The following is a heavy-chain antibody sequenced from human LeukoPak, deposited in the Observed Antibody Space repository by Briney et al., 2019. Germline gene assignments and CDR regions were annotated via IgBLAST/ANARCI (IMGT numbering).Heavy chain of an antibody. J-gene: IGHJ4*02. D-gene: IGHD6-6*01. Sequence: GGSLRLSCAASGFAASGFTFSTFGMHWVRQAPGKGLEWVAVISYDGSNKYYADSVKGRFTVSRDNSKNTLYLQMNSLRAEDTAVYYCAKGERIAARPVSDYWGQGTLVTVSS. CDR2: ISYDGSNK. CDR3: AKGERIAARPVSDY. V-gene: IGHV3-30*18. CDR1: FAASGFTFSTFG.